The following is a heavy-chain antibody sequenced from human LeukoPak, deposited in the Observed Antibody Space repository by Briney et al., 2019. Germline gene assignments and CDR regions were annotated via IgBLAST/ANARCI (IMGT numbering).Heavy chain of an antibody. J-gene: IGHJ4*02. CDR1: GGSFSGDF. V-gene: IGHV4-34*01. CDR3: ARVARCTSCFDVDY. CDR2: INHGGST. Sequence: PSETLSLTCAVYGGSFSGDFWSWIRQSPGKGLEWIGEINHGGSTTYNPSLQSRAAMSVDTSTNQIYLKMASVTAADTAIYYCARVARCTSCFDVDYWGQGTLVTVSS. D-gene: IGHD2-2*01.